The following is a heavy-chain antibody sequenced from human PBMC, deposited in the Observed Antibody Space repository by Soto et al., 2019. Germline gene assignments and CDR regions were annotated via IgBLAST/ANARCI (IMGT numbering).Heavy chain of an antibody. CDR2: IKSKTDGGTT. D-gene: IGHD3-10*01. CDR3: TTDPVVRGVISYGMDV. CDR1: GFTFSNAW. J-gene: IGHJ6*02. V-gene: IGHV3-15*01. Sequence: EVQLVESGGGLVKPGGSLRLSCAASGFTFSNAWMSWVRQAPGKGLEWVGRIKSKTDGGTTDYAAPVKGRFTISRDDSKNTLYLQMNSLKTEDTAVYYCTTDPVVRGVISYGMDVWGQGTMVTVSS.